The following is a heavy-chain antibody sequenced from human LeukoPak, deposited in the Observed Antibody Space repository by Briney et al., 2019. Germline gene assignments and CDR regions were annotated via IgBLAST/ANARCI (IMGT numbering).Heavy chain of an antibody. CDR1: GXTFSNAW. CDR2: IKSKSGGGTT. Sequence: PGGSLRLSCAASGXTFSNAWMNWVRQAPGKGLEWVGRIKSKSGGGTTDYAAPVKGRFTISRDDSTNTLYLQMNSLKTEDTAVYYCTTDAATIAVAGTGPYWGQGTLVTVSS. V-gene: IGHV3-15*01. CDR3: TTDAATIAVAGTGPY. J-gene: IGHJ4*02. D-gene: IGHD6-19*01.